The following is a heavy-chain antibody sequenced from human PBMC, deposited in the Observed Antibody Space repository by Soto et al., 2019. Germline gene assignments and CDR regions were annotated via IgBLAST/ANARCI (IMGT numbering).Heavy chain of an antibody. CDR2: INHSGST. D-gene: IGHD3-3*01. V-gene: IGHV4-34*01. Sequence: SETLSLTCAVYGGSFSGYYWSWIRQPPGKGLEWIGEINHSGSTNYNPSLKSRVTISVDTSKNQFSLKLSSVTAADTAVYYCARYLTIFGVVNNWFDPWGQGNLVTVSS. J-gene: IGHJ5*02. CDR1: GGSFSGYY. CDR3: ARYLTIFGVVNNWFDP.